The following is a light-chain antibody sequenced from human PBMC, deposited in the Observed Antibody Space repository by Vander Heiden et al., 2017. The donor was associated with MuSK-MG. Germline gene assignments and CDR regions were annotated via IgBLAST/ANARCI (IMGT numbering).Light chain of an antibody. CDR3: QQYNSKST. CDR2: KAS. J-gene: IGKJ4*01. CDR1: QSIGTF. V-gene: IGKV1-5*03. Sequence: DIQLTQSPSMLSASVGDRINITCRASQSIGTFLAWYQRKPGNAPRVIIYKASTLHSGVPSRFSGSGSRKEFALTIASLQHDDFAYYYCQQYNSKSTFGGGTEVEIK.